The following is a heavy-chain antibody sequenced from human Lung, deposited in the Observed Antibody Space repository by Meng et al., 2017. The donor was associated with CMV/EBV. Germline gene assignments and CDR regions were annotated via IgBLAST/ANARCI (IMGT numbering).Heavy chain of an antibody. CDR1: GYTFTAYI. V-gene: IGHV1-2*02. J-gene: IGHJ4*02. Sequence: SVKVSXXASGYTFTAYIMHWLRQAPGQGLEWMGWINPHSGGTKYAQKFQGRVTMTRDTSISTAYMELSSLRSDDTAVYYCATIGGLYYDFLNYWGQGTLVTVSS. CDR3: ATIGGLYYDFLNY. D-gene: IGHD3-9*01. CDR2: INPHSGGT.